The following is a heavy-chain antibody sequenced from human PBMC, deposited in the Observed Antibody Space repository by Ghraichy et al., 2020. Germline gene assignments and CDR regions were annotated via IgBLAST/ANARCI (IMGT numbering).Heavy chain of an antibody. J-gene: IGHJ4*02. CDR1: GYTLTELS. V-gene: IGHV1-24*01. CDR2: FDPEDGET. Sequence: ASVKVSCKVSGYTLTELSMHWVRQAPGKGLEWMGGFDPEDGETIYAQKFQGRVTMTDDTSTDTAYMELSSLRSEDTAVYYCATDRPSLYCSGGSCSRHFDYWGQGTLVTVSS. CDR3: ATDRPSLYCSGGSCSRHFDY. D-gene: IGHD2-15*01.